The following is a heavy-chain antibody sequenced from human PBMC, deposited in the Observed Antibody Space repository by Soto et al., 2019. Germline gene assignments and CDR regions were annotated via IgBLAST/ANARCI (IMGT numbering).Heavy chain of an antibody. Sequence: QVQLVQSGAEVKKPGASVKVSCKASGYTFTSYAMHWVRQAPGQRLEWMGWINAGNGNTKYSQKFQGRVTITRDTSASTAYMERSSLRSEDTAVYYCARDSEGYGSDFDYWGQGTLVTVSS. J-gene: IGHJ4*02. V-gene: IGHV1-3*01. CDR2: INAGNGNT. CDR3: ARDSEGYGSDFDY. CDR1: GYTFTSYA. D-gene: IGHD4-17*01.